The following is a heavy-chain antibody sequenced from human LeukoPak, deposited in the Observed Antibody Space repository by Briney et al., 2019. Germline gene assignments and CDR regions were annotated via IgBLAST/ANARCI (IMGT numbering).Heavy chain of an antibody. V-gene: IGHV3-15*04. CDR1: GFSFNNAW. J-gene: IGHJ1*01. CDR3: VTPPPGYCSSSKCYGYFQH. CDR2: IESNADGATT. D-gene: IGHD2-2*03. Sequence: GGSPRLSCAASGFSFNNAWMSWVRQAPGKGLEWVARIESNADGATTEYAAPVKGRLTISRDDSRNTLYLQVNSLKTEDTAVYYCVTPPPGYCSSSKCYGYFQHWGQGTLVTVSS.